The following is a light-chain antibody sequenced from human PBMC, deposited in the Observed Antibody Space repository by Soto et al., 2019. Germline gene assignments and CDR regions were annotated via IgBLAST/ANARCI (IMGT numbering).Light chain of an antibody. Sequence: SALTQPASVSGSPGQSITISCAGTRSDVGEYNLVSWYQQHPGKAPKLIIYEVNKRPSGGSNRFSGSKSGNTASLTISGXXXEXXADYYCCSXXXXXXXAFGXGT. CDR3: CSXXXXXXXA. CDR2: EVN. V-gene: IGLV2-23*02. J-gene: IGLJ3*02. CDR1: RSDVGEYNL.